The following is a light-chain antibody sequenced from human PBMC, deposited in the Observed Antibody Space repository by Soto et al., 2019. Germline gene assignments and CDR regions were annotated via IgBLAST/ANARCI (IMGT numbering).Light chain of an antibody. CDR2: AAS. CDR3: QQYNSYPWT. CDR1: QGISSY. V-gene: IGKV1-9*01. Sequence: TLTTTSLSASVGERVTLTFRASQGISSYLGWYQQKPGKAPKLLIYAASTLQSGVPSRFSGSGSGTEFTLTISSLQPDDFATYYCQQYNSYPWTFGQGTKVDIK. J-gene: IGKJ1*01.